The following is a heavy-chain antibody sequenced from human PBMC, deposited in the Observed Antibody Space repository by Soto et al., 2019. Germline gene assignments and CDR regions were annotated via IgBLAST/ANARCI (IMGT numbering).Heavy chain of an antibody. CDR3: AAEGHPQSDWFDP. V-gene: IGHV1-58*02. Sequence: PSVKVSCKASGFTFTSSAMQWVRQARGQRLEWIGWIVVGSGNTNYAQKFQERVTITRDMSTSTAYMELSSLRSEDTAVYYCAAEGHPQSDWFDPWGQGTLVTVSS. CDR1: GFTFTSSA. J-gene: IGHJ5*02. CDR2: IVVGSGNT.